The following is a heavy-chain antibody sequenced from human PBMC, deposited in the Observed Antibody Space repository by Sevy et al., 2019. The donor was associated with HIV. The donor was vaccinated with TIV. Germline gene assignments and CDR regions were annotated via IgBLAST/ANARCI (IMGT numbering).Heavy chain of an antibody. D-gene: IGHD2-15*01. V-gene: IGHV4-38-2*01. CDR2: IYHSGST. Sequence: SETLSLTCAVSGYSISSGYYWGWIRQPPGKGLEWIGSIYHSGSTYYNPSLKSRVTISVDTSKNQFSLKLSSVTAADTAVYYCAGVWVVVVVAATPLHWFDPWGQGTLVTVSS. CDR3: AGVWVVVVVAATPLHWFDP. CDR1: GYSISSGYY. J-gene: IGHJ5*02.